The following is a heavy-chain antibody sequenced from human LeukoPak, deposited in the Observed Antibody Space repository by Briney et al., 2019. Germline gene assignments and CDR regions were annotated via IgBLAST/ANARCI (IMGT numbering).Heavy chain of an antibody. V-gene: IGHV3-21*01. J-gene: IGHJ4*02. CDR2: ISGTSSYI. CDR3: ARDAGYHGSARDY. D-gene: IGHD6-25*01. Sequence: PGGSLRLSCAASGFTFSSYSMNWVRQAPGKGLEWVSSISGTSSYIYYADSVKGRFTISRDNAKNSLSPQMDSLRAEDTAVYYCARDAGYHGSARDYWGQGTLVTVSS. CDR1: GFTFSSYS.